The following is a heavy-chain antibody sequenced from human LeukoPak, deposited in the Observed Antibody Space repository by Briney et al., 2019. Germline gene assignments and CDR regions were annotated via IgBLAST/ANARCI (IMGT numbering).Heavy chain of an antibody. V-gene: IGHV3-53*01. J-gene: IGHJ5*02. CDR1: GFTVSNNY. D-gene: IGHD6-6*01. CDR2: IYSGGST. Sequence: GGSLRLSCVVSGFTVSNNYMSWVRQAPRKGLEWVSLIYSGGSTYYADSVKGRFTISRDNAKNSLYLQMNSLRAEDTAVYYCARDEIAARRRWFAPWGQGTLVTVSS. CDR3: ARDEIAARRRWFAP.